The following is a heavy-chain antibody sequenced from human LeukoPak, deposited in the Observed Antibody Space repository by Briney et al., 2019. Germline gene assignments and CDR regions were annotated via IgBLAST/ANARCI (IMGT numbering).Heavy chain of an antibody. V-gene: IGHV1-2*02. J-gene: IGHJ5*02. CDR2: INPNSGGT. CDR3: ARDTTMITYWFDP. CDR1: GYTFTGYY. Sequence: ASVKVSCKASGYTFTGYYMHWVRQAPGQGLEWMGWINPNSGGTNYAQKFQGRVTMTRDTSVSTAYMELNRLRSDDSGVYYCARDTTMITYWFDPWGQGTLVTVSS. D-gene: IGHD5-18*01.